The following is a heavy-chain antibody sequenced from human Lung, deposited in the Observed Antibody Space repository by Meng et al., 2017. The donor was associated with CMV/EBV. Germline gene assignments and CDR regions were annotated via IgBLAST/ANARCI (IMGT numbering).Heavy chain of an antibody. D-gene: IGHD3-22*01. Sequence: VSXXASGYTFTKYWIGCVRQMPGKGLEWMGIVYPGDSDMRYSPSFQGQVTISADKSINTAYLKWSSLKASDRAMYYCARRGADRSLPGYYFYDMDVWGQGTXVTVAS. CDR1: GYTFTKYW. CDR2: VYPGDSDM. V-gene: IGHV5-51*01. J-gene: IGHJ6*02. CDR3: ARRGADRSLPGYYFYDMDV.